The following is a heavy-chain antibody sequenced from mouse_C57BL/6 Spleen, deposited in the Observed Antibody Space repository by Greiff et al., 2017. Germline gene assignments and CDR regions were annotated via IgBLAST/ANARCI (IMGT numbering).Heavy chain of an antibody. CDR2: ISDGGSYT. CDR3: ARDGDGSSLYAMDY. Sequence: EVQLVESGGGLVKPGGSLKLSCAASGFTFSSYAMSWVRQTPEKRLEWVATISDGGSYTYYPDNVKGRFTISRDNAKNNLYLQMSHLKSEDTAMYYWARDGDGSSLYAMDYWGQGTSVTVSS. D-gene: IGHD1-1*01. J-gene: IGHJ4*01. CDR1: GFTFSSYA. V-gene: IGHV5-4*01.